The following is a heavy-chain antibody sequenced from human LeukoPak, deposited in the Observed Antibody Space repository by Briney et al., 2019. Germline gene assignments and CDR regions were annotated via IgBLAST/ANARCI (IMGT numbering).Heavy chain of an antibody. V-gene: IGHV4-4*07. J-gene: IGHJ4*02. D-gene: IGHD2-15*01. CDR3: AGSRYCSGGTCYATFDY. CDR1: GGSISSYY. CDR2: MYTSGST. Sequence: SETLSLTCTVSGGSISSYYWSWIRQPAGKGLEYIGRMYTSGSTNYNPSLKSRVTMSVDTSKNQFSLKLNSMTAADTAMYYCAGSRYCSGGTCYATFDYWGQGTLVTVSS.